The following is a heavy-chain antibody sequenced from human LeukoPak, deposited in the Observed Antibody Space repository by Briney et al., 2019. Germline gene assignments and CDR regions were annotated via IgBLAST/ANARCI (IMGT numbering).Heavy chain of an antibody. CDR1: GASIDGSHW. CDR3: ARGPLEQLTDY. D-gene: IGHD6-19*01. CDR2: INHSGST. V-gene: IGHV4-4*02. Sequence: PSGTLSLTCGVSGASIDGSHWWSWIRQPPWKGLEWIGEINHSGSTNYNPSLKSRVTISVDTSKNQFSLKLSSVTAADTAVYYCARGPLEQLTDYWGQGTLVTVSS. J-gene: IGHJ4*02.